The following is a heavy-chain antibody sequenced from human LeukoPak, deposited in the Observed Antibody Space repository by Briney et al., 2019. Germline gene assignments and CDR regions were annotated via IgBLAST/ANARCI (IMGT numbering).Heavy chain of an antibody. J-gene: IGHJ5*02. Sequence: SETLSLTCTVSGGSMGNYWWNWIRQPPGKGLEWIGYIYYDGSTYYNPALNSRVTISIDTSKNQFSPKLNSVTAADTAVYYCARRLCSSLTCNIGPSGNWLDPWGQGTLVTVSS. CDR2: IYYDGST. D-gene: IGHD2-2*02. CDR3: ARRLCSSLTCNIGPSGNWLDP. V-gene: IGHV4-59*08. CDR1: GGSMGNYW.